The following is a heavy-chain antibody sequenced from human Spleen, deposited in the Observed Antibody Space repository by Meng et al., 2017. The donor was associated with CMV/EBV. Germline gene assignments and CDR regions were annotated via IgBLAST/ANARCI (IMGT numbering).Heavy chain of an antibody. Sequence: SVKVSCKASGFTFTSSAVQWVRQARGQRLEWIGWIVVGSGNTNYAQKFQERVTITRDMSTSTAYMELSSLRSEDTAVYYCARAPPSFIAGFDYWGQGTLVTVSS. V-gene: IGHV1-58*01. CDR3: ARAPPSFIAGFDY. CDR2: IVVGSGNT. CDR1: GFTFTSSA. D-gene: IGHD2-21*01. J-gene: IGHJ4*02.